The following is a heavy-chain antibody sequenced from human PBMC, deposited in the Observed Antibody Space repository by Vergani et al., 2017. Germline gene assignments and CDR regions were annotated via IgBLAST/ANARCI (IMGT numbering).Heavy chain of an antibody. Sequence: QVQLVQSGAEVRKPGASVKVSCKASGHSLSDHDIHWVRQAPGQGFGWRGRLDPHTGDTKYAEKSQGRAILTRDRSISTAYMQLISLISDATAVYYCARAILSFGELFIERSRYSDVWGRGTLVSVSS. CDR1: GHSLSDHD. D-gene: IGHD3-10*01. J-gene: IGHJ2*01. CDR2: LDPHTGDT. V-gene: IGHV1-2*02. CDR3: ARAILSFGELFIERSRYSDV.